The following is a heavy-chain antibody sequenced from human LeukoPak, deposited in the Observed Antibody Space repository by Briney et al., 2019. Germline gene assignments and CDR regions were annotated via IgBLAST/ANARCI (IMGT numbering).Heavy chain of an antibody. Sequence: SETLSLTCTVSGGSISSYYWSWIRQPAGKGLEWIGRIYTTGSTYYNHFLKSRVAMAVDTSKNQFSLRLSSVTAADTAVYYCARDGFYDSSGYYYNWVFDYWGQGTLVTVSS. CDR3: ARDGFYDSSGYYYNWVFDY. V-gene: IGHV4-4*07. D-gene: IGHD3-22*01. CDR1: GGSISSYY. CDR2: IYTTGST. J-gene: IGHJ4*02.